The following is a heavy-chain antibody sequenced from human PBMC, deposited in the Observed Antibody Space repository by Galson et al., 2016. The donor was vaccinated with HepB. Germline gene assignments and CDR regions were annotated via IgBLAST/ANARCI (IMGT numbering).Heavy chain of an antibody. V-gene: IGHV3-30-3*01. CDR1: GFTFSTYA. CDR3: ARTFCRSTSCYGTYFDY. J-gene: IGHJ4*02. CDR2: ISFDGFTK. D-gene: IGHD2-2*01. Sequence: SLRLSCAASGFTFSTYAMHWVRQAPGKGLEWVAIISFDGFTKYYADSVKGRFTISRDNSKNSVYLQMNGLRAGDTAVYYCARTFCRSTSCYGTYFDYWGQGTLVTVSS.